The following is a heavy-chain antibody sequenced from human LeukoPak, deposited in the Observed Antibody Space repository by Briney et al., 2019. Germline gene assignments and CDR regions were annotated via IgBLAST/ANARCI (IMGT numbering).Heavy chain of an antibody. CDR1: GFTFSSYA. D-gene: IGHD3-10*01. Sequence: GGSLRLSCAASGFTFSSYAMHWVRQAPGKGLEWVAVISYDGSSKYYADSVKGRFTISRDNSKNTLYLQMNSLRAEDTAVYYCAREYYGSGSYYTSWFDPWGQGTLVTVSS. J-gene: IGHJ5*02. CDR3: AREYYGSGSYYTSWFDP. CDR2: ISYDGSSK. V-gene: IGHV3-30*04.